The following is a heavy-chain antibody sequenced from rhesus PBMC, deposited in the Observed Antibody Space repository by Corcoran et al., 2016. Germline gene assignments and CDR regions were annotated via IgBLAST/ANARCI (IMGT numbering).Heavy chain of an antibody. D-gene: IGHD1-1*01. CDR1: GSSISSGYD. CDR2: IYGSSGGT. Sequence: QVQLQESGPGVVKPSETLSLTCAVSGSSISSGYDWSWIRQPPGKGLESIGYIYGSSGGTNYNPSLKNRVTILKGPSKNHFSLKLSSVTAADTAVYYCARGLSWNYRLDYWGQGVLVTVSS. V-gene: IGHV4-76*01. CDR3: ARGLSWNYRLDY. J-gene: IGHJ4*01.